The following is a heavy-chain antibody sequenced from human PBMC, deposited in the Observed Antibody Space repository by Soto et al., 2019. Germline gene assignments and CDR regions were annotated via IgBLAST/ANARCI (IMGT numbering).Heavy chain of an antibody. CDR1: GGSFSDFY. CDR3: ARGGLGYDNNYFDY. CDR2: INHSGST. J-gene: IGHJ4*02. Sequence: SETLSLTCAVYGGSFSDFYWTWIRQPPGRGLEWIGEINHSGSTNCNPSLKSRVTISVDTSKNQFSLKLSSVTAADTAVYYCARGGLGYDNNYFDYWGQGSLVT. D-gene: IGHD2-2*01. V-gene: IGHV4-34*01.